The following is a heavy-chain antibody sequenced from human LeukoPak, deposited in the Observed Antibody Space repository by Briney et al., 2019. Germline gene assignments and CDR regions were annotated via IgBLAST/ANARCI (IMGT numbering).Heavy chain of an antibody. CDR2: ISYDGRNK. D-gene: IGHD4-17*01. J-gene: IGHJ4*02. CDR3: ARDWHTVTSFDY. CDR1: GFTFGSYG. Sequence: GRSLRLSCAASGFTFGSYGMHWVRQAPGKGLEWVAVISYDGRNKYYVDSVKGRFTISRDNSKNTLYLQMNSLRAEDTAVYYCARDWHTVTSFDYWGQGTLVTVSS. V-gene: IGHV3-30*03.